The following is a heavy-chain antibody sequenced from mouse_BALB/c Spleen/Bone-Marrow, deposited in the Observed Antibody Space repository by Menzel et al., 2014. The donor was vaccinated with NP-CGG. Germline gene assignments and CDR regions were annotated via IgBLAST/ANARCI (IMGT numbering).Heavy chain of an antibody. CDR3: ARATWDYTGYYAMDY. CDR1: GFNIKDTY. CDR2: IDPANGNT. D-gene: IGHD2-4*01. J-gene: IGHJ4*01. Sequence: VQLQQSGAELVKPGASVKLSCTASGFNIKDTYMHRVKQRPEQGPEWIGRIDPANGNTKYDPKFQCKATMTADTSSNSAYLQHSSLASEDTAVYYCARATWDYTGYYAMDYWGQGTSVTVSS. V-gene: IGHV14-3*02.